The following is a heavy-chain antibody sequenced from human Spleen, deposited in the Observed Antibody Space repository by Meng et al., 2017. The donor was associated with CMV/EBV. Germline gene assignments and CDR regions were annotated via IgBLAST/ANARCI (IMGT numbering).Heavy chain of an antibody. J-gene: IGHJ4*02. CDR1: GYSFGGYY. CDR3: VRLMGATYFDY. D-gene: IGHD1-26*01. CDR2: INPKSGDT. Sequence: ASVKVSCKASGYSFGGYYMHWVRQAPGQGLEWMGWINPKSGDTNYAQKFQGRVTMTGDTSIRVAYMELGRLTSDDTAVYYCVRLMGATYFDYWGQGTLVTVSS. V-gene: IGHV1-2*02.